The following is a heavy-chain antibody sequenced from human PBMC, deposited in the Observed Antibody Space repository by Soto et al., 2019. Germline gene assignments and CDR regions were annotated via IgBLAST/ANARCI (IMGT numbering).Heavy chain of an antibody. V-gene: IGHV3-23*01. Sequence: GSLRLPGAASGFTFSRYAVSWVRQAPGKGLEWVSAISGSGGSTYFRDTVRGRFTISRDNSKNTLYLQMDRLRAEDTAVYYCAKDSISSDGGYYLYYFDSWGQGTLVTVYS. CDR3: AKDSISSDGGYYLYYFDS. CDR1: GFTFSRYA. J-gene: IGHJ4*02. D-gene: IGHD3-22*01. CDR2: ISGSGGST.